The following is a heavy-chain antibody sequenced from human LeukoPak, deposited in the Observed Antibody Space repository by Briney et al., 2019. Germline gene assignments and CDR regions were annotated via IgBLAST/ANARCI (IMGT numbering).Heavy chain of an antibody. V-gene: IGHV3-30*04. CDR3: ARPEGPRGSTPFDP. CDR2: ISYDGSNK. J-gene: IGHJ5*02. Sequence: GGSLRLSCAASGFTFSSYAMHWVRQAPGKGLEWVAVISYDGSNKNYADSVKGRFTISRDNSKNTLYLQMNSLRAEDTAVYYCARPEGPRGSTPFDPWGQGTLVTVSS. D-gene: IGHD2-2*01. CDR1: GFTFSSYA.